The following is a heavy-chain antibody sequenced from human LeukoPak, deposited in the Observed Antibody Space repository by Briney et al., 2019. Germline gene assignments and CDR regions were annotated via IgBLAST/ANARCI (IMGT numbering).Heavy chain of an antibody. CDR3: ARGHCSSTSCYRGRDAFDI. Sequence: GASVKVSCKASGYTFTSYYMHWVRQAPGQGLEWMGIINPSGGSTSYAQKFQGRVTMTRDTSTSTVYMELSSLRSEDTAVYYCARGHCSSTSCYRGRDAFDIWGQGTMVTVSS. V-gene: IGHV1-46*01. J-gene: IGHJ3*02. CDR1: GYTFTSYY. CDR2: INPSGGST. D-gene: IGHD2-2*02.